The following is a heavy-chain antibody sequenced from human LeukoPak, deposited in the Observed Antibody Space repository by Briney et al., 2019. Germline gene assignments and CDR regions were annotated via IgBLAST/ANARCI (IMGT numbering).Heavy chain of an antibody. CDR3: ARDMVVNAIRTWYFDL. CDR2: ISSSSSYI. D-gene: IGHD2-21*01. J-gene: IGHJ2*01. V-gene: IGHV3-21*01. Sequence: GGSLRLSCAASGFTFSSYSMNWVRQAPGKGLEWVSSISSSSSYIYYADSVKGRFTISRDNAKNPLYLQMNSLRAEDTAVYYCARDMVVNAIRTWYFDLWGRGTLVTVSS. CDR1: GFTFSSYS.